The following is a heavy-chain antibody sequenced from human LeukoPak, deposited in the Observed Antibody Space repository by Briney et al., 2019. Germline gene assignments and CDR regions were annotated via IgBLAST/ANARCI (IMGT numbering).Heavy chain of an antibody. CDR2: ISSNNIYI. J-gene: IGHJ4*02. V-gene: IGHV3-21*01. CDR3: ARDPYSSSSGSGDY. D-gene: IGHD6-13*01. CDR1: GFTSSSYI. Sequence: GGSLRLSCAASGFTSSSYIMNWVRQAPGKGLEWVSSISSNNIYIYHADSVRGRFTISRDNAKNSLCLQMNSLRAEDTAVYYCARDPYSSSSGSGDYWGQGTLVAVSS.